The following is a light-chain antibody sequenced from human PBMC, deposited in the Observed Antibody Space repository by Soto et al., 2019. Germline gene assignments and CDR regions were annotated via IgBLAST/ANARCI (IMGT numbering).Light chain of an antibody. Sequence: DIQLTQSPSFLSASVGDRVTITCRASQGISSYLAWYQQQPGKAPKLLIYAASTLQSGVPSRFSGSGSGTEFTLTISSLQPEDFATYYCQQLNVYPVTFGQGTKLEIK. CDR1: QGISSY. V-gene: IGKV1-9*01. J-gene: IGKJ2*01. CDR3: QQLNVYPVT. CDR2: AAS.